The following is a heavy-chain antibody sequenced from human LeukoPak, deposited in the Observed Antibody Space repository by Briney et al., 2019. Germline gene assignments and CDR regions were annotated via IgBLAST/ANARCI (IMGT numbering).Heavy chain of an antibody. D-gene: IGHD6-19*01. CDR3: AKDIFKGDSGWYGPSDY. Sequence: GGSLRLSCAASGFTFDDYAMHWVRQAPGKGLEWVSLISWDGGSTYYADSVKGRFTIPRDNSKNSLYLQMNSLRAEDTALYYCAKDIFKGDSGWYGPSDYWGQGTLVTVSS. J-gene: IGHJ4*02. CDR2: ISWDGGST. V-gene: IGHV3-43D*03. CDR1: GFTFDDYA.